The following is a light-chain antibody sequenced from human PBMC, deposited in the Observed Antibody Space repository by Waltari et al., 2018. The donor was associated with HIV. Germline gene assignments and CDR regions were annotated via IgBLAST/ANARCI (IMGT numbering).Light chain of an antibody. J-gene: IGLJ3*02. CDR2: RNN. CDR1: SSNIGSKY. V-gene: IGLV1-47*01. CDR3: AAWDDSLSAVV. Sequence: QSVLTQPPSASGTPGQRVTIPCSGSSSNIGSKYVCWFQQLPGTAPNLLMYRNNQRPSGVPDRVSGSKSGTSASLAISGLRAEDEADYYCAAWDDSLSAVVFGGGTKLTVL.